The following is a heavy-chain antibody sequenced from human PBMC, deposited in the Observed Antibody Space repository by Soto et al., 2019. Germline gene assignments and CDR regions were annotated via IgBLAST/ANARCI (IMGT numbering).Heavy chain of an antibody. D-gene: IGHD6-13*01. V-gene: IGHV3-23*01. CDR1: GFTFSNYA. CDR2: ITGRGGGT. J-gene: IGHJ4*02. Sequence: EVQLLESGGGLVQPGGSLRLSWAASGFTFSNYAMTWVRQAPGKGLEWVSVITGRGGGTYFVDSVKGRFTISRDNSKNTVYLPMNSLRAEDTAVYYCAKRTLTAAGFDYWGQGTLVTVSS. CDR3: AKRTLTAAGFDY.